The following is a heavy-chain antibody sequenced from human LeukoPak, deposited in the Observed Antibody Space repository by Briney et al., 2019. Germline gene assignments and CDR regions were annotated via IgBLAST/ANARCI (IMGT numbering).Heavy chain of an antibody. CDR3: AKDRIAAAGTGSDY. Sequence: PGGSLRLSCAASGFTFSSYGMHWVRQAPGKGLEGVAVISYDGSNKYYADSVKGRFTISRDNSKNTLYLQMNSLRAEDTAVYYCAKDRIAAAGTGSDYWGQGTLVTVSS. J-gene: IGHJ4*02. V-gene: IGHV3-30*18. CDR2: ISYDGSNK. D-gene: IGHD6-13*01. CDR1: GFTFSSYG.